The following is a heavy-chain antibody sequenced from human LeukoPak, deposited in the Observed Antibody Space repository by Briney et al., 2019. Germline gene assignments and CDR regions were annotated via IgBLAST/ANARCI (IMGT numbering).Heavy chain of an antibody. D-gene: IGHD3-22*01. J-gene: IGHJ4*02. V-gene: IGHV3-21*01. Sequence: GGSLRLSCAASGFTFSTYAMSWVRQAPGKGLEWVSSISSSSSYIYYADSVKGRFTISRDNAKNSLYLQMNSLRAEDTAVYYCARDPYYDSSDLDYWGQGTLVTVYS. CDR1: GFTFSTYA. CDR2: ISSSSSYI. CDR3: ARDPYYDSSDLDY.